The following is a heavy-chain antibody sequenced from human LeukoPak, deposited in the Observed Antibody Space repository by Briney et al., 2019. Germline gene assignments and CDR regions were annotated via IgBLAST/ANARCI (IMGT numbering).Heavy chain of an antibody. J-gene: IGHJ5*02. Sequence: SETLSLTCTASGGSIRGLWCSWIRQPPGKGLEWIGNIYTSGITTYNPSLKSRVTISIDTSKNQFSLTLNSVTATDTAVYYCAIQAHDGTDYWLDPWGPGALVTVSS. V-gene: IGHV4-4*09. CDR1: GGSIRGLW. D-gene: IGHD1-7*01. CDR2: IYTSGIT. CDR3: AIQAHDGTDYWLDP.